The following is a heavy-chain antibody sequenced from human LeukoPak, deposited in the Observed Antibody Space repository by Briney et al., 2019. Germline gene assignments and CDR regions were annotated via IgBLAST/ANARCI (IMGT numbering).Heavy chain of an antibody. V-gene: IGHV4-39*01. CDR3: ARLARSRSKDS. CDR2: IYYSGSP. D-gene: IGHD1-14*01. J-gene: IGHJ4*02. Sequence: SETLSLTCTVSGGSISTSYYYWGWIRQPPGTGLEWIGSIYYSGSPYYNPSLKSRVTISHTSKNQFSLKLNSVTAADTALYYCARLARSRSKDSWGQGTLVTVSS. CDR1: GGSISTSYYY.